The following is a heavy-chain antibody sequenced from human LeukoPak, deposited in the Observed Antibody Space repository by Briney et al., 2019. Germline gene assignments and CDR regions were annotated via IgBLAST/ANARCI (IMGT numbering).Heavy chain of an antibody. CDR3: ARGPYRITIFGVVITPLRY. J-gene: IGHJ4*02. CDR1: GGSFSGYY. V-gene: IGHV4-34*01. CDR2: INHSGST. D-gene: IGHD3-3*01. Sequence: SETLSLTCAVYGGSFSGYYWSWIRQPPGKGLEWIGEINHSGSTNYNPSLKSRVTISVDTSKNQFSLKLSSVTAADTAVYYCARGPYRITIFGVVITPLRYWGQGTLVTVSS.